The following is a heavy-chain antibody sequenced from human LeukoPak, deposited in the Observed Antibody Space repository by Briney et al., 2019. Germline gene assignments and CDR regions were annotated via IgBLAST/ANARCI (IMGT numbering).Heavy chain of an antibody. CDR3: TRVGYIDEGIDY. D-gene: IGHD5-24*01. CDR2: IKHDGNWK. CDR1: GSTFGNYY. J-gene: IGHJ4*02. V-gene: IGHV3-7*04. Sequence: GGSLRLSCAASGSTFGNYYMSWVRQAPGKGLEWVANIKHDGNWKFYADSVKGRFTISRDNAKNSLYLQMNSLRAEDTAIYYCTRVGYIDEGIDYWGQGTLVTVSS.